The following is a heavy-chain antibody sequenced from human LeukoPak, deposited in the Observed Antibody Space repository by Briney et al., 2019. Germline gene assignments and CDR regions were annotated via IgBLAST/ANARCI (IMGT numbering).Heavy chain of an antibody. J-gene: IGHJ4*02. CDR2: ISYDGSNK. Sequence: SGGSLRLSCAASGFTFSSYGMHWVRQAPGKGLEWVAVISYDGSNKYYADSVKGRFTISRDNSKNTLYLQMNSLRAEDTAVYYCAKDRRVFGGGGYFDYWGQGTLVTVSS. D-gene: IGHD3-10*01. V-gene: IGHV3-30*18. CDR3: AKDRRVFGGGGYFDY. CDR1: GFTFSSYG.